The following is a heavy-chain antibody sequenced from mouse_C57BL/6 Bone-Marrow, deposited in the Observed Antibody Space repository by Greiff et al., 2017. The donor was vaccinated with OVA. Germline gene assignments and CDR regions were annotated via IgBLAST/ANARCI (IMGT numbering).Heavy chain of an antibody. Sequence: VKLQQSGAELVRPGASVKLSCTASGFNIKDDYMHWVKQRPEQGLEWIGWIDPENGDTEYASKFQGKATITADTSSNTAYLQLSSLTSEDTAVYYCTTSNGVAYWGQGTLVTVSA. V-gene: IGHV14-4*01. CDR2: IDPENGDT. CDR1: GFNIKDDY. D-gene: IGHD2-5*01. J-gene: IGHJ3*01. CDR3: TTSNGVAY.